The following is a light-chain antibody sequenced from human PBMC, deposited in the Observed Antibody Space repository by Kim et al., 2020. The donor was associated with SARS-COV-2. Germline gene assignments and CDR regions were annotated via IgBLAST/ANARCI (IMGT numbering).Light chain of an antibody. V-gene: IGLV1-40*01. CDR1: SSNIGAGYA. Sequence: QPVLTQPPSVSGAPGQRVTISCTGSSSNIGAGYAVHWYQQLPGTAPRLLIYFNNNRPSGVPDRISASKSGTSASLAITGLQPEDEADYFCQSYDDTLEVIFGGGTQLTVL. CDR2: FNN. CDR3: QSYDDTLEVI. J-gene: IGLJ2*01.